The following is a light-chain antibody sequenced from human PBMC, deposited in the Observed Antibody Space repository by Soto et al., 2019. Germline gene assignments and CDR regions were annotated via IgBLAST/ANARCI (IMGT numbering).Light chain of an antibody. CDR3: QQRDNWPIT. CDR1: QSVNTF. V-gene: IGKV3-11*01. Sequence: EIVLTQSPDTLSLSPGERATLSCRASQSVNTFLAWYQQKPGQAPRLLIYDASNRATGIPVRFSGSGSGTDFILTISSLEPEDFAVYYCQQRDNWPITFGHGTRLEIK. J-gene: IGKJ5*01. CDR2: DAS.